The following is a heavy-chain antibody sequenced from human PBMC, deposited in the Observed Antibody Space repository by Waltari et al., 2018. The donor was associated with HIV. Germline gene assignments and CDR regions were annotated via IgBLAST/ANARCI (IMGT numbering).Heavy chain of an antibody. D-gene: IGHD1-26*01. CDR1: GGSVSTHS. CDR3: ARTVGPKRQAFDI. J-gene: IGHJ3*02. CDR2: FYFIGNT. V-gene: IGHV4-4*07. Sequence: QVRLQESGPGLVKPSETLSLTCTVSGGSVSTHSWSWIRQPAGRGLEWIGLFYFIGNTRYNPSLTGRATVSLDTSKNQVSLKLSSVTATDTAVYYCARTVGPKRQAFDIWGQGTTVVVSS.